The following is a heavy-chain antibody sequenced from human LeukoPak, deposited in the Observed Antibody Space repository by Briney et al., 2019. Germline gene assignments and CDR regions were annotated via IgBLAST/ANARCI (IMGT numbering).Heavy chain of an antibody. D-gene: IGHD3-22*01. CDR2: IWEDGSNI. Sequence: GTSLRLPCAASGLTFSTYGMHWVRQAPGKGLEWVAVIWEDGSNIYYADSVKGRFTISRDNSKNTLYLQMNSLRAEDTALYYCARVGITMMRGAFHICGEGTMVTVSS. CDR1: GLTFSTYG. J-gene: IGHJ3*02. CDR3: ARVGITMMRGAFHI. V-gene: IGHV3-33*01.